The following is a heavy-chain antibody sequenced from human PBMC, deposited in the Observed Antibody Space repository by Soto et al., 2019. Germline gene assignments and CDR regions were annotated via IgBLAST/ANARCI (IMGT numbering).Heavy chain of an antibody. CDR2: LNPKDSFA. V-gene: IGHV5-10-1*01. D-gene: IGHD1-26*01. CDR3: ARNKSGGGSYPFDF. J-gene: IGHJ4*02. Sequence: PGESLKISCKASGFIFTSYWLSWVRQMPGKGLEWMGMLNPKDSFANYSPSFRGHVTISPDTSVTTAYLKWSSLKASDTAIYYCARNKSGGGSYPFDFWGQGTMVTVYS. CDR1: GFIFTSYW.